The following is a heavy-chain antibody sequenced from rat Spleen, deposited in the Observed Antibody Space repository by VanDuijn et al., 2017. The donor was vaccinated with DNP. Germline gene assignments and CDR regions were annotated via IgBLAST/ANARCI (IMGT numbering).Heavy chain of an antibody. CDR2: IHFSGST. CDR3: ARLRLEWEVRAMDA. D-gene: IGHD1-1*01. Sequence: EVRLQESGPGLVRPSLSLSLTCSVTGYSITTNYWGWIRKFPGNTMELIGHIHFSGSTNYNPSLKSRVSITRDTSKNQFFLQLNSLTTEDTATYYCARLRLEWEVRAMDAWGQGTSVTVSS. V-gene: IGHV3-1*01. J-gene: IGHJ4*01. CDR1: GYSITTNY.